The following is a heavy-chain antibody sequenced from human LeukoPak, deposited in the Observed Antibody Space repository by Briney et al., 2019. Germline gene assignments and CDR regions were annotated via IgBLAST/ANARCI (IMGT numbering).Heavy chain of an antibody. Sequence: GGSLRLSCAASGFTFSNYWMHWVRQVPGKGLVWVSRISTDGSRTSYADSVKGRFTISRDNAKNTLYLQMDSLRAEDTAVYYCARDAFGVDKSPVWGQGTLVTVSS. V-gene: IGHV3-74*01. J-gene: IGHJ4*02. CDR1: GFTFSNYW. D-gene: IGHD3-3*01. CDR3: ARDAFGVDKSPV. CDR2: ISTDGSRT.